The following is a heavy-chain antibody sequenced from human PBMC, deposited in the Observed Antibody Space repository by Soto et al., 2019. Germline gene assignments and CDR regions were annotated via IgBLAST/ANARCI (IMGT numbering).Heavy chain of an antibody. V-gene: IGHV1-18*01. J-gene: IGHJ4*02. CDR2: ISAYNGNT. CDR1: GYTFTSYG. D-gene: IGHD3-22*01. Sequence: GASVKVSCKASGYTFTSYGISWVRQAPGQGLEWMGWISAYNGNTNYAQKLQGRVTMTTDTSTSTAYMELRSLRSDDTAVYYCARDDYDSSGYSAAAVNDYWGQGTLVTVSS. CDR3: ARDDYDSSGYSAAAVNDY.